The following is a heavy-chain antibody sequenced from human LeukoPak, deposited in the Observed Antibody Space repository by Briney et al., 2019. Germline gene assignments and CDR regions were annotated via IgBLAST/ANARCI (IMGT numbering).Heavy chain of an antibody. CDR1: GYTFTSYG. Sequence: ASVKVSCKASGYTFTSYGISWVRQAPGQGLEWMGWISPYNDNTYYAQKLQARVTVTTDTSTSTAYMELRSLRSDDTAVYYCTRTVLDCKNGVCYDYWGQGTLVTVSS. J-gene: IGHJ4*02. CDR3: TRTVLDCKNGVCYDY. D-gene: IGHD2-8*01. CDR2: ISPYNDNT. V-gene: IGHV1-18*01.